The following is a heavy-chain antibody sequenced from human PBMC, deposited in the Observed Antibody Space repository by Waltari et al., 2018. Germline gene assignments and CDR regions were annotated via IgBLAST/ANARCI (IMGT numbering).Heavy chain of an antibody. CDR2: SSGSGGST. Sequence: EVQLLESGGGLVQPGGSLRLSCAASGFTFSSYAMSWVRQAPGKGLEWVSASSGSGGSTYYADSVEGRFTSSRDNSKNTLYLQMNSLRAEDTAVYYCAKDPNYYDSSGCLDYWGQGTLVTVSS. V-gene: IGHV3-23*01. CDR1: GFTFSSYA. D-gene: IGHD3-22*01. J-gene: IGHJ4*02. CDR3: AKDPNYYDSSGCLDY.